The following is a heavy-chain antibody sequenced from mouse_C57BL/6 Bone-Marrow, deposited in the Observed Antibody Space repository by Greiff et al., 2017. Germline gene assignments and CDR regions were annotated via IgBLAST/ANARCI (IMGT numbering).Heavy chain of an antibody. CDR3: ARRGLPGGYFDV. CDR2: IYPRSGNT. V-gene: IGHV1-81*01. D-gene: IGHD2-4*01. Sequence: VQLQESGAELARPGASVKLSCKASGYTFTSYGISWVKQRPGQGLEWIGEIYPRSGNTYYNEKFKGKATLTADKSSSTAYMERRSLTSEDSAVXYCARRGLPGGYFDVWGTGTTVTVSS. J-gene: IGHJ1*03. CDR1: GYTFTSYG.